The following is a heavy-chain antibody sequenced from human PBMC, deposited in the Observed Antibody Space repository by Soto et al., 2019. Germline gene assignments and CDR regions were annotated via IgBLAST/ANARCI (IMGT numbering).Heavy chain of an antibody. V-gene: IGHV1-8*01. Sequence: ASVKVSCKAAGYTFTSYDIYWVRQATGQGLEWMGWLNPNTGNSGYAQKFQGRITVTSDTSINTVHMELSSLRSEDTAVYYCARRAETNGWNGFGADKYYFDFWGQGTLVTVSS. J-gene: IGHJ4*02. CDR3: ARRAETNGWNGFGADKYYFDF. CDR1: GYTFTSYD. D-gene: IGHD1-1*01. CDR2: LNPNTGNS.